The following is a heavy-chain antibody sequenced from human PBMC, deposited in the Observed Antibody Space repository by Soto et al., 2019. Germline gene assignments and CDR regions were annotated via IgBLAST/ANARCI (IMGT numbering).Heavy chain of an antibody. V-gene: IGHV3-23*01. CDR2: ISGSGGST. J-gene: IGHJ4*02. CDR3: AKGYLLSAVVTPGFDY. Sequence: GGSLRLSCAASGFTFSSYAMSWVRQAPGKGLEWVSAISGSGGSTYYADSVKGRFTISRDNSKNTLYLQMNSLRAEDTAVYYCAKGYLLSAVVTPGFDYWGQGTLVTVSS. D-gene: IGHD2-21*02. CDR1: GFTFSSYA.